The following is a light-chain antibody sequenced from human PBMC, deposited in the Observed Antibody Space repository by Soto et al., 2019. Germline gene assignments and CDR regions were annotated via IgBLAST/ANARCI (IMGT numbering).Light chain of an antibody. CDR1: SSDVGAYNF. CDR2: EVN. J-gene: IGLJ3*02. V-gene: IGLV2-8*01. CDR3: AAWDDSLSSPV. Sequence: QSALTQPPSASGSPGQSVNISCTGTSSDVGAYNFVSWYQQHPGKAPKVIIYEVNKRPSGVPNRFAGSKSGNTASLTVSGLQAEDAADYYCAAWDDSLSSPVFGGGTKLTVL.